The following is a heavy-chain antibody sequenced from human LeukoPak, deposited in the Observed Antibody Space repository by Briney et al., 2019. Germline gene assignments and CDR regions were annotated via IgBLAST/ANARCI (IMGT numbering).Heavy chain of an antibody. D-gene: IGHD4-17*01. CDR3: ARDLNDYGDYSFDY. V-gene: IGHV1-69*05. CDR1: GGTFSSYA. CDR2: IIPIFGTA. Sequence: SVKVSCEASGGTFSSYAISWVRQAPGQGLEWMGRIIPIFGTANYAQKFQGRVTITTDESTSTAYMELSSLRSEDTAVYCCARDLNDYGDYSFDYWGQGTLVTVSS. J-gene: IGHJ4*02.